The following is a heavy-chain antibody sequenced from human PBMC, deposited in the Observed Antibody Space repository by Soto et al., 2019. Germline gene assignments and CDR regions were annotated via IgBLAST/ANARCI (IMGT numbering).Heavy chain of an antibody. CDR3: ASGEGGRRSYYYYYYYRGV. Sequence: SETLARTCTVAGGSISSYYWSWIRQPPGEGQEWIGYIYYSGSTNYNPSLKSRVTISVDTSKNQFSLKLSSVTAADTAVYYCASGEGGRRSYYYYYYYRGVCGKGTTVGVAS. CDR2: IYYSGST. J-gene: IGHJ6*03. CDR1: GGSISSYY. D-gene: IGHD1-26*01. V-gene: IGHV4-59*01.